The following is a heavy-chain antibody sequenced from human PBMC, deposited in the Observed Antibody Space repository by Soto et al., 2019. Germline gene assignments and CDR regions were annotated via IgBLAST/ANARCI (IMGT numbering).Heavy chain of an antibody. CDR2: ISSSGSTI. V-gene: IGHV3-11*01. Sequence: GGSLRLSCAASGFTFSDYYMSWIRQAPGKGLEWVSYISSSGSTIYYADSVKGRFTISRDNSKNTLFLQMSSQRAEDTAVYYCAKEAVSGWYYFDYWGPGTLVTVSS. J-gene: IGHJ4*02. CDR3: AKEAVSGWYYFDY. D-gene: IGHD6-19*01. CDR1: GFTFSDYY.